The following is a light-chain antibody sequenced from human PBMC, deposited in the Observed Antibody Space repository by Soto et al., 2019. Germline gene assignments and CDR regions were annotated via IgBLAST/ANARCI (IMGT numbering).Light chain of an antibody. J-gene: IGLJ2*01. Sequence: QSALTQPASVSGSPGQSITISCTGTSSDVGGYNYVSWYQQHPGKAPKLMIYDVSNRPSGVSNRFSGSKSGNTASLTISGIQAEDEADYYCSSYTSSSTVVFGGGTKPTVL. CDR2: DVS. CDR3: SSYTSSSTVV. V-gene: IGLV2-14*01. CDR1: SSDVGGYNY.